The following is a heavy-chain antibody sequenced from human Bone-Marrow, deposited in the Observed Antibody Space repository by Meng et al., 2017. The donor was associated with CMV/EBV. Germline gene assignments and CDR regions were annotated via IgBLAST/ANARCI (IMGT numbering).Heavy chain of an antibody. CDR1: GFTFSGSA. V-gene: IGHV3-73*01. Sequence: GESLKISCAASGFTFSGSAMHWVRQASGKGLEWVGRIRSKTTSYATAYAASVKGRITISRANSKNTAYLKMNSLKTEDTAVYYCAIQLGAAAGNLYYYYYGMDVWGQGTTVTVSS. D-gene: IGHD6-13*01. J-gene: IGHJ6*02. CDR2: IRSKTTSYAT. CDR3: AIQLGAAAGNLYYYYYGMDV.